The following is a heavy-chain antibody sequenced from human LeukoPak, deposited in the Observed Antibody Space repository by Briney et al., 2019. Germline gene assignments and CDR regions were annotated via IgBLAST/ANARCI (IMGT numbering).Heavy chain of an antibody. CDR3: ARDQEYGGYYGMDV. Sequence: PGGSLRLSCAASGFTFSSYAMSWVRQAPGKGLEWVSAISGSGGSTYYADSVKGRFTISRDNSKNTLYLQMNSLRAEDTAVYYCARDQEYGGYYGMDVWGQGTTVTVSS. CDR2: ISGSGGST. D-gene: IGHD4-23*01. V-gene: IGHV3-23*01. J-gene: IGHJ6*02. CDR1: GFTFSSYA.